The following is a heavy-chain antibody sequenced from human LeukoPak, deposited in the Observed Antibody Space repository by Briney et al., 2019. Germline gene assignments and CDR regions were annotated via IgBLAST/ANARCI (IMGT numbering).Heavy chain of an antibody. V-gene: IGHV3-33*01. CDR1: GFTFSSYG. D-gene: IGHD2-15*01. Sequence: GGSLRLSCAASGFTFSSYGMHWVRQAPGKGLEWVAVIWYDGSNKYYADSVKGRFTISRDNSKNTLYLQMNSLRAEDTAVYYCAREKWECSSGGSCYSFQYFQHWGQGTLVTVSS. CDR3: AREKWECSSGGSCYSFQYFQH. J-gene: IGHJ1*01. CDR2: IWYDGSNK.